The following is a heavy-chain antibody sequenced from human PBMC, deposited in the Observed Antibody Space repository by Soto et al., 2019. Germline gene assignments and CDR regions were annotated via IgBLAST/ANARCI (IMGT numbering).Heavy chain of an antibody. CDR2: IIPIFGTG. CDR1: GDTFSRYA. CDR3: ARDFHGVLGDFDY. D-gene: IGHD3-16*01. Sequence: QVQLVQSGAEVKKPGSSVKVSCKASGDTFSRYAISWVRQAPGQGLEWMGGIIPIFGTGNHAQKFQGRITITADESTSTAYMELSSLRSEDTSVDSCARDFHGVLGDFDYWGHGTLVTVSS. J-gene: IGHJ4*01. V-gene: IGHV1-69*01.